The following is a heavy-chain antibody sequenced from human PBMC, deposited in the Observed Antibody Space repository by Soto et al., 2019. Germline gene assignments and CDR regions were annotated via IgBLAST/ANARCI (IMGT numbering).Heavy chain of an antibody. D-gene: IGHD2-15*01. Sequence: EVQLLESGGGLVQPGGSLRLSCAASGFTFSSYAMSWVRQAPGKGLEWVSAISGSGGSTYYADSVKGRFTISRDNSKNTLYLQMNSLRAEDTAVYYCAKEADIVVVVAAHGAFDIWGQGTMVTVSS. J-gene: IGHJ3*02. V-gene: IGHV3-23*01. CDR1: GFTFSSYA. CDR3: AKEADIVVVVAAHGAFDI. CDR2: ISGSGGST.